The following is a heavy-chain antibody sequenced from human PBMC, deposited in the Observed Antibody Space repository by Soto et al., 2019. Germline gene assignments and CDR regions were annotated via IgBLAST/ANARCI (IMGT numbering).Heavy chain of an antibody. CDR1: DDSITGGGYY. D-gene: IGHD3-10*01. J-gene: IGHJ4*02. Sequence: KPSETLSLTCSVSDDSITGGGYYWSWIRQHPSKGLEWIGSIYYRGSTYYNPSLRSRGTISLDPSQARLSLRLTSLTAADTATYYCARGGSGTYHVWGQGXLVTVYS. CDR3: ARGGSGTYHV. V-gene: IGHV4-31*02. CDR2: IYYRGST.